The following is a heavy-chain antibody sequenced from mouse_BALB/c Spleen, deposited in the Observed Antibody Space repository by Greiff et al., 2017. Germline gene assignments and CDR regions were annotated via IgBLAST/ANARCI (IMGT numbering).Heavy chain of an antibody. V-gene: IGHV5-17*02. Sequence: EVQRVESGGGLVQPGGSRKLSCAASGFTFSSFGMHWVRQAPEKGLEWVAYISSGSSTIYYADTVKGRFTISRDNPKNTLFLQMTSLRSEDTAMYYCAREGYYGSFAYWGQGTLVTVSA. CDR2: ISSGSSTI. J-gene: IGHJ3*01. CDR1: GFTFSSFG. D-gene: IGHD1-2*01. CDR3: AREGYYGSFAY.